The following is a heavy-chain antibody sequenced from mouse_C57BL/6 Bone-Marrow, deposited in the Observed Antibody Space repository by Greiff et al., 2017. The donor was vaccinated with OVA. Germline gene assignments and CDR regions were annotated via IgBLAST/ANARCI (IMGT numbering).Heavy chain of an antibody. J-gene: IGHJ2*01. CDR3: ACGGLRRAPDY. V-gene: IGHV1-50*01. Sequence: QVQLKQPGAELVKPGASVKLSCKASGYTFTSYWMQWVKQRPGQGLEWIGEIDPSDSYTNYNQKFKGKATLTADKSSSTAYMQLSSLTSEDSAVYYCACGGLRRAPDYWGQGTTHTVSS. CDR1: GYTFTSYW. CDR2: IDPSDSYT. D-gene: IGHD2-4*01.